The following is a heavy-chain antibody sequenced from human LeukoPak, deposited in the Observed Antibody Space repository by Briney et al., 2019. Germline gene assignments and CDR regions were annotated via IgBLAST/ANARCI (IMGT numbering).Heavy chain of an antibody. Sequence: GGSLRLSCSASGFTFRNYWMDWVRQAPGKGLEWVARIKPDGSRKDYVDPVKGRFTISRDNAKNSLYLQMNSLRAEDTAVYYCARTENSGSYSSRYFQHWGQGTLVTVSS. CDR3: ARTENSGSYSSRYFQH. D-gene: IGHD1-26*01. V-gene: IGHV3-7*03. J-gene: IGHJ1*01. CDR1: GFTFRNYW. CDR2: IKPDGSRK.